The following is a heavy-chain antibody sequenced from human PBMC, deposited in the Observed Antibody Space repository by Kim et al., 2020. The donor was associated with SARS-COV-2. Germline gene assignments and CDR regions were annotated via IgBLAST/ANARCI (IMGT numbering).Heavy chain of an antibody. Sequence: VKGRFTISRDNSKNTLYLQMNSLRAEDTAVYYCARDRGVITPVHYYGMDVWGQGTTVTVSS. CDR3: ARDRGVITPVHYYGMDV. J-gene: IGHJ6*02. D-gene: IGHD3-10*01. V-gene: IGHV3-53*01.